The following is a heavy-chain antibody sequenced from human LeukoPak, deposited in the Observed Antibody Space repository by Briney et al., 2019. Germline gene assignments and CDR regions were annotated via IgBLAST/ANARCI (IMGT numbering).Heavy chain of an antibody. CDR3: ARDRKGDYYDSSGYYSNWFDP. J-gene: IGHJ5*02. D-gene: IGHD3-22*01. CDR1: GYTFTTYA. V-gene: IGHV1-18*01. CDR2: ISAYNGNT. Sequence: ASVKVSCKASGYTFTTYAISWVRQAPGQGLEWMGWISAYNGNTNYAQKLQGRVTMTRNTSISTAYMELSSLRSEDTAVYYCARDRKGDYYDSSGYYSNWFDPWGQGTLVTVSS.